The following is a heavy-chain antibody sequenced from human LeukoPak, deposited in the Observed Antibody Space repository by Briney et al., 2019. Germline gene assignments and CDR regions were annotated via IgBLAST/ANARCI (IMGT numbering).Heavy chain of an antibody. CDR3: ARDWKVGATFEIQGPIDY. D-gene: IGHD1-26*01. Sequence: GGSLRLSCAVSGFTFTNYWMTWVRQAPGKGLEWVANIKQDGSEKYYVDSVMGRFTISRDNAMDSLYLQLNSLRVEDTAVYYCARDWKVGATFEIQGPIDYWGQGTLVTVSS. J-gene: IGHJ4*02. CDR2: IKQDGSEK. CDR1: GFTFTNYW. V-gene: IGHV3-7*01.